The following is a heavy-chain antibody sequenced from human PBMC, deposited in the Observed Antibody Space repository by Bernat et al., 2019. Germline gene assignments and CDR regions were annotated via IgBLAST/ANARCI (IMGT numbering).Heavy chain of an antibody. CDR3: GRDGVDLCYYHGMDV. CDR1: GFTFSDYS. D-gene: IGHD5-12*01. J-gene: IGHJ6*02. Sequence: VQLVESGGGVVQPGRSLRLSCVASGFTFSDYSLHWVRQAPGKGLEWVAVVSYDGRNKYYADSVQARFIISRDDSENTLYLQMDSLKSEDTAVYYCGRDGVDLCYYHGMDVWGRGTTVTVSS. CDR2: VSYDGRNK. V-gene: IGHV3-30*04.